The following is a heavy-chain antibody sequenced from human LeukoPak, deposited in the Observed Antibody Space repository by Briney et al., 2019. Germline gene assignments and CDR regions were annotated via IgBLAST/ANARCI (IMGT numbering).Heavy chain of an antibody. Sequence: KSSETLSLTCTVSGYSISSGYYWGWIRQPPGKGLEWIGSIYHSGSTYYNPSLKSRVTISVDTSKNPFSLKLSSVTAADTAVYYCARGRGQQLSGYYFDYWGQGTLVTVSS. J-gene: IGHJ4*02. CDR2: IYHSGST. CDR1: GYSISSGYY. D-gene: IGHD6-13*01. V-gene: IGHV4-38-2*02. CDR3: ARGRGQQLSGYYFDY.